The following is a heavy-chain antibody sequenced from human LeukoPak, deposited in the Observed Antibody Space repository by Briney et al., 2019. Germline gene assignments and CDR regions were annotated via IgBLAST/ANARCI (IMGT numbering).Heavy chain of an antibody. D-gene: IGHD1-20*01. CDR2: INHSGST. J-gene: IGHJ5*02. V-gene: IGHV4-34*01. CDR1: GGSFSGYY. Sequence: SETLSLTCAVYGGSFSGYYWSWIRQPPGKGLEWIGEINHSGSTNYNPSLKSRVTISVDTSKNQFSLKLSSVTAADTAVYYCASGLTGTTWWFDPWGQGTLVTVSS. CDR3: ASGLTGTTWWFDP.